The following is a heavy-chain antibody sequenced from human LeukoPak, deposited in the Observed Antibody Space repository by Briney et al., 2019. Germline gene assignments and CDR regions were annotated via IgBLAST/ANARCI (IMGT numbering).Heavy chain of an antibody. D-gene: IGHD3-22*01. CDR2: IYYSGST. CDR3: ARVSPVKEVNPYYYYMDV. CDR1: GGSISSGGYS. V-gene: IGHV4-31*03. J-gene: IGHJ6*03. Sequence: SQTLSLTCTVSGGSISSGGYSWSWIRQHPGKGLEWIGYIYYSGSTYYNPSLKSRVTISVDTSKNQFSLKLSSVTAADTAVYYCARVSPVKEVNPYYYYMDVWGKGTTVTVSS.